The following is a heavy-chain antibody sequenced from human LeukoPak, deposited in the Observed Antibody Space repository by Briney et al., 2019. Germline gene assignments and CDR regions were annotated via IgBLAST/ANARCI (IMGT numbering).Heavy chain of an antibody. CDR2: IIPIFGTA. V-gene: IGHV1-69*13. D-gene: IGHD3-10*01. CDR1: GGTFSSYA. Sequence: ASVKVSCKASGGTFSSYAISWVRQAPGQGLEWMGGIIPIFGTANYAQKFQGRVTITADESTSTAYMELSSLRSEDTAVYYCARLWFGENYYYYYGMDVWGQGTTVTVSS. CDR3: ARLWFGENYYYYYGMDV. J-gene: IGHJ6*02.